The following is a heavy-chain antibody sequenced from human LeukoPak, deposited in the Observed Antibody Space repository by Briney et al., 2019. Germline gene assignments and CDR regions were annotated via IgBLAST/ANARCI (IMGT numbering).Heavy chain of an antibody. CDR2: ISAYNGNT. Sequence: ASVKVSCKASGYTFTSYGISWVRQAPGQGLEWMGWISAYNGNTNYAQKLQGRVTMTTDTSTSTAYMELRSLRSDDTAVYYCARGYSGSYYHNYYYGMDVWGQGTTVTVSS. J-gene: IGHJ6*02. CDR1: GYTFTSYG. D-gene: IGHD1-26*01. V-gene: IGHV1-18*01. CDR3: ARGYSGSYYHNYYYGMDV.